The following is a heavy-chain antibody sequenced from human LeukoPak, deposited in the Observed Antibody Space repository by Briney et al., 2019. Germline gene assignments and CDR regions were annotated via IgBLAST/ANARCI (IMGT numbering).Heavy chain of an antibody. J-gene: IGHJ4*02. CDR2: IYCSGST. V-gene: IGHV4-59*01. D-gene: IGHD3-10*01. Sequence: SETLSLTCTVSGGSISSYYWSWIRQPPGKGLEWIGYIYCSGSTNYNPSLKSRVTISVDTSKNQFSLKLSSVTAADTAVYYCARGGVVRGVIRSRDYFDYWGQGTLVTVSS. CDR1: GGSISSYY. CDR3: ARGGVVRGVIRSRDYFDY.